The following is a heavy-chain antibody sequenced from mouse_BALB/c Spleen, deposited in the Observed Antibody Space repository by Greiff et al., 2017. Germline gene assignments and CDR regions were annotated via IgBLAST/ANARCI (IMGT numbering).Heavy chain of an antibody. V-gene: IGHV5-6-5*01. D-gene: IGHD1-1*01. CDR2: ISSGGST. CDR1: GFTFSSYA. J-gene: IGHJ4*01. Sequence: EVKLVESGGGLVKPGGSLKLSCAASGFTFSSYAMSWVRQTPEKRLEWVASISSGGSTYYPDSVKGRFTISRDNARNILYLQMSSLRSEDTAMYCCARGYYGRYAMDYWGQGTSVTVSS. CDR3: ARGYYGRYAMDY.